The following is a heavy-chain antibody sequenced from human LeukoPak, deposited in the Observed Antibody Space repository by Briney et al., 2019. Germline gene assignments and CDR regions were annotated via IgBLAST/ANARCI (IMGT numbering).Heavy chain of an antibody. V-gene: IGHV3-23*01. D-gene: IGHD6-19*01. CDR1: GFNFMRYA. CDR3: ARSRSRSGAGTSFY. Sequence: GGSLRLSCAASGFNFMRYAMSWVRQAPGKGLEWVTAVSTDGGTYYTDSVKGRFTISRDGSTNTLFLQMISLRAGDTALYYCARSRSRSGAGTSFYWGQGALVIVSS. J-gene: IGHJ4*02. CDR2: VSTDGGT.